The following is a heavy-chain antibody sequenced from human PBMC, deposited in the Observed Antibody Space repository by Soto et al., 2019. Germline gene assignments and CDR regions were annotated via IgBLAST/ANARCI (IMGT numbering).Heavy chain of an antibody. Sequence: PGGSLRLSCAASGFTFSSYAMHWVRQAPGKGLEWVAVISYDGSDKYYGDSVRGRFTLSRDNSKNTLYLQLNSLRAEDTAVYYCAREIERLLGYWGQGTLVTVSS. CDR2: ISYDGSDK. D-gene: IGHD3-10*01. CDR3: AREIERLLGY. J-gene: IGHJ4*02. V-gene: IGHV3-30-3*01. CDR1: GFTFSSYA.